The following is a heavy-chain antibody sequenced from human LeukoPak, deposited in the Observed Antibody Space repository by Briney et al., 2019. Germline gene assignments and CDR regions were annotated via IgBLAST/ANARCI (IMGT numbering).Heavy chain of an antibody. V-gene: IGHV3-7*05. CDR1: GFTFSTYW. CDR2: IKQDGSEK. CDR3: ARLYGTFLEWSPYFDY. Sequence: PGGSLRLSCAASGFTFSTYWMTWIRQAPGKGLEWVANIKQDGSEKYYVDSVKGRFTISRHNSKNTLYLQMNSLRAEDTAVYYCARLYGTFLEWSPYFDYWGQGTLVTVSS. D-gene: IGHD3-3*02. J-gene: IGHJ4*02.